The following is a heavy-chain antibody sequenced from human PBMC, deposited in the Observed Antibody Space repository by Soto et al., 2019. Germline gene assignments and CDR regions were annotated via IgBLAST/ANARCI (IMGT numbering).Heavy chain of an antibody. Sequence: QFTLKESGPVLVKPTETLTLTCTVSGFSLSNARMGVSWIRQPPGKALEWLAHIFSNDEKSYSTSLKSRLTISKDTSKSQVVLTMTNMDPVDTATYYCARIIPSGYSYGYIDYWGQGTLVTVSS. D-gene: IGHD5-18*01. CDR2: IFSNDEK. J-gene: IGHJ4*02. V-gene: IGHV2-26*01. CDR1: GFSLSNARMG. CDR3: ARIIPSGYSYGYIDY.